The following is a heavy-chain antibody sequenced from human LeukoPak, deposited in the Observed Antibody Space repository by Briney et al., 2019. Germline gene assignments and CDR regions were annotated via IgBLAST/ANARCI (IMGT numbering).Heavy chain of an antibody. CDR3: ATVAVIRGVTYFDY. D-gene: IGHD3-10*01. J-gene: IGHJ4*02. Sequence: TSETLSLTCTVSGGSISSYYWSWIRQPPGKGLEWIAYLFYSGSTDYNPSLESRVTISVDTSENQFSLKLRSVTAADTAVYYCATVAVIRGVTYFDYWGQGTLVTVSS. V-gene: IGHV4-59*01. CDR1: GGSISSYY. CDR2: LFYSGST.